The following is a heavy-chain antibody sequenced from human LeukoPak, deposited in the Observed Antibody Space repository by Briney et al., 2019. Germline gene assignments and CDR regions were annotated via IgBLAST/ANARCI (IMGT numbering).Heavy chain of an antibody. CDR1: NYSISDGHY. Sequence: SETLSLTCAVSNYSISDGHYWGWIRQPPGKGLEWIANAFQSGSTYYSPPLRSRVTVSVDTSKNQFSLRLSSVTAADTAVYYCARHLLGRGADYYFFYMDVWGKGTTVTVSS. CDR3: ARHLLGRGADYYFFYMDV. D-gene: IGHD1-26*01. V-gene: IGHV4-38-2*01. CDR2: AFQSGST. J-gene: IGHJ6*03.